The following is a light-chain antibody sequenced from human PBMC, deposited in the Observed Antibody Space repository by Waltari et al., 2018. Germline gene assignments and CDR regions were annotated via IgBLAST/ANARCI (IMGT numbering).Light chain of an antibody. CDR1: QSVRTY. J-gene: IGKJ4*01. Sequence: EIVLTQSPATLSLSPGERATLSCRASQSVRTYLAWYQHRPGQAPRLLIYDASNRATGIPARFSGSGSGTDFTLTISSLQPEDFAVYYCQERSNWPGGAFGGGTKVEI. CDR2: DAS. CDR3: QERSNWPGGA. V-gene: IGKV3-11*01.